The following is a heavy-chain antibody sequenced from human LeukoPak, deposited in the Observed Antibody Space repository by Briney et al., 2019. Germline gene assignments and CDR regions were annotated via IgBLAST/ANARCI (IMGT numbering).Heavy chain of an antibody. CDR3: AELFRAIAAAGQDFDY. J-gene: IGHJ4*02. CDR2: ISSNGGST. V-gene: IGHV3-64*01. CDR1: GFTFSSYA. Sequence: PGGSLRLSCAASGFTFSSYAMHWVRQAPGKGLEYVSAISSNGGSTYYANSVKGRFTISRDNSKNTLYLQMNSLRAEDTAVYYCAELFRAIAAAGQDFDYWGQGTLVTVSS. D-gene: IGHD6-13*01.